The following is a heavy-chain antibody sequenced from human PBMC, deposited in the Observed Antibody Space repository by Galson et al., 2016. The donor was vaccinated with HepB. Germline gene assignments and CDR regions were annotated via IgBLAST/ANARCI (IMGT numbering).Heavy chain of an antibody. CDR1: GDSVSSNSAA. CDR3: ARGDTSGSPGRDY. CDR2: TYYRSKWYN. J-gene: IGHJ4*02. Sequence: CAISGDSVSSNSAAWNWIRQSPSRGLEWLGRTYYRSKWYNDYAVSVKSRIIVNPDTSKNQFSLQLNSVTAADTAVYYCARGDTSGSPGRDYWGQGTLVTVSS. D-gene: IGHD3-22*01. V-gene: IGHV6-1*01.